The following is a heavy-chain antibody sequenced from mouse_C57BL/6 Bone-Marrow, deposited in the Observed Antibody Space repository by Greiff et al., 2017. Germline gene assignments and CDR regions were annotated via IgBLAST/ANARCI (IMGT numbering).Heavy chain of an antibody. V-gene: IGHV1-82*01. Sequence: QVQLQQSGPELVKPGASVKISCKASGYAFSSSWMNWVKQRPGKGLEWIGRIYPGDGDTNYNGKFKGKATLTADKSSSTAYMQLSSLTSEDSAVYFCIYYGYDEIDYWGQGTTLTVSS. D-gene: IGHD2-2*01. CDR2: IYPGDGDT. J-gene: IGHJ2*01. CDR1: GYAFSSSW. CDR3: IYYGYDEIDY.